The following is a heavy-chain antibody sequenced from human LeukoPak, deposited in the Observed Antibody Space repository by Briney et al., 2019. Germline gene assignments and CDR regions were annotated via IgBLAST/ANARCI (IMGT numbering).Heavy chain of an antibody. CDR2: IYHSGGT. J-gene: IGHJ4*02. V-gene: IGHV4-38-2*02. CDR3: ARGMVRGVIVDY. CDR1: GNSISSGYY. Sequence: SETLSLTCTVSGNSISSGYYWGWIRQHPGKGLEWIGSIYHSGGTYYNLSLKSRVTISVDTSKNQFSLKLSSVTAADTAVYYCARGMVRGVIVDYWGQGTLVTVSS. D-gene: IGHD3-10*01.